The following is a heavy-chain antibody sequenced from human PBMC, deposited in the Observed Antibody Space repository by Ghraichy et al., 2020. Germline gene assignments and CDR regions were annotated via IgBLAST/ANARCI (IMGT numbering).Heavy chain of an antibody. V-gene: IGHV4-39*07. CDR2: IYYSGST. Sequence: SETLSLTCTVSGGSISSSSYYWGWIRQPPGKGLEWIGSIYYSGSTYYNPSLKSRVTISVDTSKNQFSLKLSSVTAADTAVYYCARHARSSSSIGLDGMDVWGQGTTVTVSS. CDR3: ARHARSSSSIGLDGMDV. J-gene: IGHJ6*02. CDR1: GGSISSSSYY. D-gene: IGHD6-6*01.